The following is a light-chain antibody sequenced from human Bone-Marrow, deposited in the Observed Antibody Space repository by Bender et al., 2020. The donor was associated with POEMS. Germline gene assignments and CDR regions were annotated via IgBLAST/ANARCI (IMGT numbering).Light chain of an antibody. CDR2: QDS. CDR3: QVWDSSSVHWV. Sequence: SYELTEPLSVSVSPGQTATITCSGDELGDKTVAWYQQKTGQSPVVVIYQDSDRPSGIPERFSDSNSGNTATLTISGTQAMDEADYYCQVWDSSSVHWVFGGGTKLTVL. V-gene: IGLV3-1*01. J-gene: IGLJ3*02. CDR1: ELGDKT.